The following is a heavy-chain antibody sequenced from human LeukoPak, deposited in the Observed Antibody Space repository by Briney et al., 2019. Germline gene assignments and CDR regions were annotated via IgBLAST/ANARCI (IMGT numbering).Heavy chain of an antibody. CDR2: MNPNSGNT. V-gene: IGHV1-8*03. D-gene: IGHD2-15*01. CDR3: ATGRICSGSTCSSFFDY. J-gene: IGHJ4*02. Sequence: ASVKVSCKSSRYTFTNYDINWVRQATGQGLEWMGWMNPNSGNTGYAQKFQGRVTITRDISISTAYMELSRLTSEDTAVYYCATGRICSGSTCSSFFDYWGQGTLVAVSS. CDR1: RYTFTNYD.